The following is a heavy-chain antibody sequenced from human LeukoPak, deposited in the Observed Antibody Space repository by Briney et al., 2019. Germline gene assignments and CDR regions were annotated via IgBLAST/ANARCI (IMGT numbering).Heavy chain of an antibody. V-gene: IGHV4-59*01. CDR3: ARDAWREYYYDSSRYSPAFDI. J-gene: IGHJ3*02. Sequence: SETLSLTCTVSGGSISSYYWSWIRQPPGKGLEWIGYIYYSGSTNYNPSLKSRVTISVDTSKNQFSLKLSSVTAADTAVYYCARDAWREYYYDSSRYSPAFDIWGQGTMVTVSS. CDR1: GGSISSYY. D-gene: IGHD3-22*01. CDR2: IYYSGST.